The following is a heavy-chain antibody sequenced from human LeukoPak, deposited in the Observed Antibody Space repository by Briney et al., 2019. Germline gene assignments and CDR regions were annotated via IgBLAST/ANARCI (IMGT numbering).Heavy chain of an antibody. V-gene: IGHV3-23*01. CDR3: AKVDGHSGSWYRTLDY. CDR2: ISGSGVYT. CDR1: GFTFSSSA. Sequence: GGSLRLSCAASGFTFSSSAMSWVRQAPAKGLEGVSAISGSGVYTYYADSVKGRFTISRDNCKSTLYLQMNSLRAEDTAVYYCAKVDGHSGSWYRTLDYWGQGTLVTVSS. D-gene: IGHD6-13*01. J-gene: IGHJ4*02.